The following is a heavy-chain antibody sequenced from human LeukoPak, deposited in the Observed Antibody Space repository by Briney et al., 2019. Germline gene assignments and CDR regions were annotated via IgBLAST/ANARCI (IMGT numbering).Heavy chain of an antibody. V-gene: IGHV3-33*06. J-gene: IGHJ4*02. CDR1: GFTFSSYG. Sequence: RRSLRLSCAASGFTFSSYGMHWVRQAPGMGLEWVAVIWYDGSNKYYADSVKGRFTISRDNSKNTLYLQMNSLRAEDTAVYYCVKDSSSSSSYFDYWGQGTLVTVSS. CDR2: IWYDGSNK. D-gene: IGHD6-6*01. CDR3: VKDSSSSSSYFDY.